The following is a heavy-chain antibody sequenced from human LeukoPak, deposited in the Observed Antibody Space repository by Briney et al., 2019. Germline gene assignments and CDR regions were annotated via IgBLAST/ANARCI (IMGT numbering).Heavy chain of an antibody. J-gene: IGHJ4*02. CDR3: AGGARRQQPFDY. CDR1: EFTVSSNY. CDR2: IYSGGST. D-gene: IGHD6-13*01. V-gene: IGHV3-66*01. Sequence: GGSLRLSCAASEFTVSSNYMNWVRQAPGKGLEWVSVIYSGGSTYDADSVKGRFTISRDNSKNTLYLQMNSLRAEDTAVYYCAGGARRQQPFDYWGQGTLVTVSS.